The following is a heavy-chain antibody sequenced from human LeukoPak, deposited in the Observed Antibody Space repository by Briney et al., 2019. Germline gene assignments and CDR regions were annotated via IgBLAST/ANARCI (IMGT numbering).Heavy chain of an antibody. Sequence: SVKVSCKASGGTFSSYAISWVRQAPGQGLEWMGRIIPIFGTANYAQKFQGRVTITADESTSTAYMELSSLRSEDTAVYYCAMNYCDSSGYYEFDYWGQGTLVTVSS. J-gene: IGHJ4*02. CDR2: IIPIFGTA. CDR1: GGTFSSYA. D-gene: IGHD3-22*01. CDR3: AMNYCDSSGYYEFDY. V-gene: IGHV1-69*13.